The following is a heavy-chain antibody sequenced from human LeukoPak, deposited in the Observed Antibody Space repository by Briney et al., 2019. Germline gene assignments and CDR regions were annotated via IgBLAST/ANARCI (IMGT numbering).Heavy chain of an antibody. CDR1: GLTFGDYA. Sequence: GGSLRLSCTASGLTFGDYAMSWFRQAPGKGLEWVSSISSSSSYIYYADSVKGRFTISRDNAKNSLYLQMNSLRAEDTAVYYCARDPGGYDILTGYYPYYYYMDVWGKGTTVTISS. V-gene: IGHV3-21*01. D-gene: IGHD3-9*01. J-gene: IGHJ6*03. CDR3: ARDPGGYDILTGYYPYYYYMDV. CDR2: ISSSSSYI.